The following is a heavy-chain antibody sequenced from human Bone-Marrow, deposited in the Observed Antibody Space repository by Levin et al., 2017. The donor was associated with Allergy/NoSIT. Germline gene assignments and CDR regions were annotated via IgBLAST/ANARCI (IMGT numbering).Heavy chain of an antibody. CDR1: GGSISSYY. CDR2: IYYDGTT. CDR3: TRARYSTLFDF. Sequence: AETLSLTCTVSGGSISSYYWSWIRQPPGKGLEWIGYIYYDGTTNYNPSLKSRVTISVDTSKNQFSLRLNSVTAADTAVYYCTRARYSTLFDFWGPGTLVAVSS. D-gene: IGHD5-18*01. V-gene: IGHV4-59*01. J-gene: IGHJ4*02.